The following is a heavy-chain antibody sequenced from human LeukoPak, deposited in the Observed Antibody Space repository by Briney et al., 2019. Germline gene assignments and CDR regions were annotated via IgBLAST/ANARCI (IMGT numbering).Heavy chain of an antibody. CDR3: ASRYYDFWSGYYPY. J-gene: IGHJ4*02. Sequence: PGGSLRLSCAASGFTFSSYEMNWVRQAPGKGLEWGSYISSSGSTIYYADSVKGRFTISRDNAKNSLYLQMNSLRAEYTAVYYCASRYYDFWSGYYPYWGQGTLVTVSS. CDR1: GFTFSSYE. V-gene: IGHV3-48*03. CDR2: ISSSGSTI. D-gene: IGHD3-3*01.